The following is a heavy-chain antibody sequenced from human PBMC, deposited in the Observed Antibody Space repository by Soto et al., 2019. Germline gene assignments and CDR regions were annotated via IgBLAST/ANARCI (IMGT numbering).Heavy chain of an antibody. V-gene: IGHV3-21*01. Sequence: EVQLVESGGGLVKPGGSLRLSCAASGFTFSSYSMNWVRQAPGKGLEWVSSIRSSSSYIYYADSVKGRFTISRNNAKNQLYLQMNSLRAEDTAVYYCAREVTVATSRYFDYWGQGTLVTVTS. J-gene: IGHJ4*02. CDR3: AREVTVATSRYFDY. CDR1: GFTFSSYS. D-gene: IGHD5-12*01. CDR2: IRSSSSYI.